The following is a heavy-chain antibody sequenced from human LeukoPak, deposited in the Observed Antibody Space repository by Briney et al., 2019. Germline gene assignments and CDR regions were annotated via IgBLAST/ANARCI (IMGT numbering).Heavy chain of an antibody. Sequence: SETLSLTCTVSGGSISSYYWSWIRQPPGKGLEWIGYIYYSGSTNYNPSLKSRVTISVDTSKNQFSLKLSSVTAADTAVYYCARHHGDYTCFDYWGQGTLVTVSA. D-gene: IGHD4-17*01. CDR3: ARHHGDYTCFDY. CDR1: GGSISSYY. CDR2: IYYSGST. J-gene: IGHJ4*02. V-gene: IGHV4-59*08.